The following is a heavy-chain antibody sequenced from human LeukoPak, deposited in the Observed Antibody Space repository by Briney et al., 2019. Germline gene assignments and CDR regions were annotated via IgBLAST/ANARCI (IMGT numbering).Heavy chain of an antibody. CDR1: GFTFSGYS. CDR3: ARDQESIAARSWFDP. V-gene: IGHV3-21*01. D-gene: IGHD6-6*01. CDR2: ISSSSSYI. Sequence: GGSLRLSCTASGFTFSGYSMNWVRQAPGKGLEWVSSISSSSSYIYYADSLKGRFTISRDNSKNSLSLQMNSLRPEDTAVYYCARDQESIAARSWFDPWGQGTLVTVSS. J-gene: IGHJ5*02.